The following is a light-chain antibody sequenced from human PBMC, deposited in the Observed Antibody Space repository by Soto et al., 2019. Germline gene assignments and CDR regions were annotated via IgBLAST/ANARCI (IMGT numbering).Light chain of an antibody. Sequence: DIQMTQSPSSLSASVGDEVTITCRASQSFSGFLNWYQQKPGKAPNLLIYAASTLQRGVPSRFSGSGSGTDFTLTISSLQPEDAATYYCQQSYSTPQTFGRGTKVDIK. J-gene: IGKJ1*01. CDR3: QQSYSTPQT. CDR1: QSFSGF. V-gene: IGKV1-39*01. CDR2: AAS.